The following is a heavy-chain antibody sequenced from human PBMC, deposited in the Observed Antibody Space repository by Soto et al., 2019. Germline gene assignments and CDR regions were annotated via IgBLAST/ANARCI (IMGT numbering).Heavy chain of an antibody. CDR2: ISYDGSNK. D-gene: IGHD4-4*01. V-gene: IGHV3-30*18. J-gene: IGHJ5*02. CDR1: GFTFSSYG. Sequence: GGSLRLSCVASGFTFSSYGMHWVRQAPGKGLEWVAVISYDGSNKYYADSVKGRFTISRDNSKNTLYLQMNSLRAEDTAVYYCAKDGDYSRFDPWGQGTLVTVSS. CDR3: AKDGDYSRFDP.